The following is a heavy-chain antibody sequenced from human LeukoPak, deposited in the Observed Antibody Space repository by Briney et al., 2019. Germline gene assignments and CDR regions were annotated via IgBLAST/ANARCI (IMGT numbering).Heavy chain of an antibody. V-gene: IGHV1-2*02. J-gene: IGHJ4*02. D-gene: IGHD6-13*01. CDR2: VNGNTGAT. CDR1: GYTFTDYY. Sequence: ASVKVSCMASGYTFTDYYMHWVRQAPGQGLEWMGWVNGNTGATLYAQKFQGRVTMSRDASISTAYMELSRLRSDDTAVYYCARPVAGDGTAAAQFDYWGQGTLVTVSS. CDR3: ARPVAGDGTAAAQFDY.